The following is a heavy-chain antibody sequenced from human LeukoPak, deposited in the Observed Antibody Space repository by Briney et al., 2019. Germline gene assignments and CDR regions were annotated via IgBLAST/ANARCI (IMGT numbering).Heavy chain of an antibody. CDR1: GYSFTSYW. V-gene: IGHV5-51*01. D-gene: IGHD3-22*01. CDR3: ASFDYDGSPTEAFDI. CDR2: IYPGDSDT. J-gene: IGHJ3*02. Sequence: GESLKISCKGSGYSFTSYWIGWVRQMPGKGLEWMGIIYPGDSDTRYSPSFQGQVTISADKSIGTAYLQWSSLKASDTAMYYCASFDYDGSPTEAFDIWGQGTMVTVSS.